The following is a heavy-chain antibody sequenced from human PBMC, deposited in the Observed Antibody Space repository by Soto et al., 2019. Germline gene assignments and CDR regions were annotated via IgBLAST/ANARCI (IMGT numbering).Heavy chain of an antibody. CDR3: ARGRTYCGGDCYLYFNH. V-gene: IGHV4-61*01. J-gene: IGHJ1*01. CDR2: IYFNGGT. CDR1: GGSVSSSTYY. D-gene: IGHD2-21*02. Sequence: SETLSLTCTVFGGSVSSSTYYWSWIRQPPGKGLEWIGYIYFNGGTNYNPSLKSRVTMSVDTSQNQFSLELNSVTTADTAVYYCARGRTYCGGDCYLYFNHWGQGTLVTVPS.